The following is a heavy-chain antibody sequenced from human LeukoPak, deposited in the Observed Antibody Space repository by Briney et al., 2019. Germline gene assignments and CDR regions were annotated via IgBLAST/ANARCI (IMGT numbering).Heavy chain of an antibody. J-gene: IGHJ2*01. D-gene: IGHD3-9*01. CDR1: GYSISSGYY. V-gene: IGHV4-38-2*02. CDR2: IYHSGST. Sequence: SETLSLTCTVSGYSISSGYYWGWIRQPPGKGLEWIGSIYHSGSTYYNPSLKSRVTISVDTSKNQFSLKLSSVTAADTAVYYCARDLRYFDLWGRGTLVTVSS. CDR3: ARDLRYFDL.